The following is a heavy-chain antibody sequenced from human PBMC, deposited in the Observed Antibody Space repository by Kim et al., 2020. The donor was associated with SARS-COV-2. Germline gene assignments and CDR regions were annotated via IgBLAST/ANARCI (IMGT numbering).Heavy chain of an antibody. D-gene: IGHD5-12*01. Sequence: GITTYTPSLKSRVTISVDTSKNPFSLKLSSVTAADTAVYYCARGIVATGYWGQGTLVTVSS. CDR3: ARGIVATGY. CDR2: GIT. J-gene: IGHJ4*02. V-gene: IGHV4-59*09.